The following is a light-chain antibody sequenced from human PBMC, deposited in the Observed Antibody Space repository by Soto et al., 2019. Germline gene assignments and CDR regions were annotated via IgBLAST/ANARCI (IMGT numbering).Light chain of an antibody. CDR2: KSS. CDR1: QTISTW. J-gene: IGKJ1*01. CDR3: QQYYRYPWT. V-gene: IGKV1-5*03. Sequence: DIQMTQSPSTLSASVGDRVTITCRASQTISTWLAWYQQKPGKAPKLVIYKSSNLQTGVPSRFSGSGSGTEFTLTISSLQPDDLATYYCQQYYRYPWTFGQGTKVEIK.